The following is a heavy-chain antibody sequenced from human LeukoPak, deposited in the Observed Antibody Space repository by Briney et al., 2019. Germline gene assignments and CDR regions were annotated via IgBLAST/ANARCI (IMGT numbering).Heavy chain of an antibody. CDR3: AKAEGTYYYDSSGYQGVDY. J-gene: IGHJ4*02. CDR2: TSSSDAGT. D-gene: IGHD3-22*01. CDR1: GFTLNNYA. Sequence: GGSLRLSCAASGFTLNNYAMSWVRQAPGKGLEWVSATSSSDAGTYHADSVRGRFTISRDNSKNTLYLQMNSLRAEDTAVYYCAKAEGTYYYDSSGYQGVDYWGQGTLVTVSS. V-gene: IGHV3-23*01.